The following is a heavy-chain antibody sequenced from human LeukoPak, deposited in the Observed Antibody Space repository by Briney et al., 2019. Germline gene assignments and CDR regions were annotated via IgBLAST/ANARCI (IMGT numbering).Heavy chain of an antibody. J-gene: IGHJ3*02. CDR3: ARGTHYYGSGYYYELGLRDI. Sequence: GASVKVSCKASGYIFTSYAMNWVRQAPGQGLEWMGWINTNTGNPTYAQDFTGRFVFSLDTSVSTAYLQISSLKAEDTAVYYCARGTHYYGSGYYYELGLRDIWGQGTMVTVSS. D-gene: IGHD3-22*01. CDR2: INTNTGNP. V-gene: IGHV7-4-1*02. CDR1: GYIFTSYA.